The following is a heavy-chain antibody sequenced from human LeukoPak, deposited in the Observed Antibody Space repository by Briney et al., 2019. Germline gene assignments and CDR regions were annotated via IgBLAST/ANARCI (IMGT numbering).Heavy chain of an antibody. V-gene: IGHV4-59*08. D-gene: IGHD3-10*01. CDR2: ISYIGST. CDR3: ARGLWFGELLYSGYYFDY. CDR1: GGSISNYY. Sequence: SETLSLTCTVSGGSISNYYWSWIRQPPGKGLEWIGFISYIGSTNYNPSLRSRVTISVDTSKNQFSLKLSSVTAADTAVYYCARGLWFGELLYSGYYFDYWGQGTLVTVSS. J-gene: IGHJ4*02.